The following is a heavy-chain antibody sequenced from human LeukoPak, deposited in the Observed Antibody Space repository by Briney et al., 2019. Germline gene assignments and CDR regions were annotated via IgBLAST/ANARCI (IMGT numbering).Heavy chain of an antibody. Sequence: GGSLRLSRAASGFTFSSYSMNWVRQAPGKGLEWVSYISSSSSTIYYADSVKGRFTISRDNAKNSLYLQMNSLRAEDTAVYYCARDQRLGELSLYPDGDYWGQGTLVTVSS. CDR1: GFTFSSYS. CDR3: ARDQRLGELSLYPDGDY. D-gene: IGHD3-16*02. CDR2: ISSSSSTI. V-gene: IGHV3-48*04. J-gene: IGHJ4*02.